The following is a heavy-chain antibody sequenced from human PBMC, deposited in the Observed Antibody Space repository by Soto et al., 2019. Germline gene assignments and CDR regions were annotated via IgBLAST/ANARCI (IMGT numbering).Heavy chain of an antibody. V-gene: IGHV1-69*13. D-gene: IGHD3-3*01. CDR1: GGTFSSYA. J-gene: IGHJ6*02. CDR2: IIPIFGTA. CDR3: ARGVLRFLEWLPSYYYGMDV. Sequence: SVKVSCKASGGTFSSYAISWVRQAPGQGLEWMGGIIPIFGTANYAQKFQGRVTITADESTSTAYMELSSLRSEDTAVYYCARGVLRFLEWLPSYYYGMDVWGQGTTVTVSS.